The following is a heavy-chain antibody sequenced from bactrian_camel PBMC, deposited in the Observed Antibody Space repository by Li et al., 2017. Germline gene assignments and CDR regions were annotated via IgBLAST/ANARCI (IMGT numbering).Heavy chain of an antibody. CDR1: GFTFSNYW. D-gene: IGHD2*01. Sequence: HVQLVESGGGLVQPGGSLVLSCAASGFTFSNYWMYWVRQAPGKGLEWVSSINSGGGTTYYLDSVKGRFTMSRDNAMNTVTLQMNSLKSEDTAMYYCAADYPDRLGYCASRLFQYWGQGTQVTVS. CDR3: AADYPDRLGYCASRLFQY. J-gene: IGHJ4*01. V-gene: IGHV3S1*01. CDR2: INSGGGTT.